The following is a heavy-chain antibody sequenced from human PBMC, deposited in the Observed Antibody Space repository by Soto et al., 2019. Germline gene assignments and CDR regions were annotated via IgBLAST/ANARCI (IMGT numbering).Heavy chain of an antibody. J-gene: IGHJ4*02. V-gene: IGHV1-2*04. D-gene: IGHD4-17*01. CDR1: GYTFTGYY. CDR3: ARNAQPSGDYYFDY. Sequence: ASVKVSCKASGYTFTGYYLHWVRQAPGQGFQWMGWISPSTGATKYAQNFLGWVTLTRDTATSTAYMELRRLISDDTAVYYCARNAQPSGDYYFDYWGQGTLFTVYS. CDR2: ISPSTGAT.